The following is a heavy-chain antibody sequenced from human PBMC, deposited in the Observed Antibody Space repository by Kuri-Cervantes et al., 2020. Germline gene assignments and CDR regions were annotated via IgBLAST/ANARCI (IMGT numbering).Heavy chain of an antibody. CDR2: ISAYNGNT. D-gene: IGHD3-10*01. Sequence: ASVKVSCKVSGYTFTSYGISWVRQAPGQGLEWMGWISAYNGNTNYAQKPQGRVTMTTDTSTSTAYMELRSLRSDDTAVYYCARGPITMVRGVIITAYFYYWGQGTLVTVSS. CDR3: ARGPITMVRGVIITAYFYY. CDR1: GYTFTSYG. J-gene: IGHJ4*02. V-gene: IGHV1-18*01.